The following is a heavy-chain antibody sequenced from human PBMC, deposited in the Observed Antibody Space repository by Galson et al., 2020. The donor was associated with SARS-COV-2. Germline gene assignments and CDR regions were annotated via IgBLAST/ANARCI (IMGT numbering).Heavy chain of an antibody. D-gene: IGHD1-26*01. J-gene: IGHJ4*02. CDR3: ARESRWDLYFDH. V-gene: IGHV4-61*02. CDR2: IYTGVNT. Sequence: SETLSLTCTVSGGSISSGSYYWSWIRQPAGKGLEWIGRIYTGVNTNYNPSLKSRVTISVDTSKNQFSLKLSSVTAADTAVYYCARESRWDLYFDHWGQGTLVIVSS. CDR1: GGSISSGSYY.